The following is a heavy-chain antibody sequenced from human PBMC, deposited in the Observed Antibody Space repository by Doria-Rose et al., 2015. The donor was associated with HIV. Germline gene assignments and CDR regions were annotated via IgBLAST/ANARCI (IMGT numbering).Heavy chain of an antibody. V-gene: IGHV1-69*02. CDR1: GGTFSRYP. Sequence: VACKASGGTFSRYPISWVRPAPGQGLEWMGRIIPVLGIRNYAQKFQGRVTITADESTSTAYIELSNLRSEDTAVYYCATTWSGYYLDYWGQGTRGTGSS. J-gene: IGHJ4*02. CDR3: ATTWSGYYLDY. D-gene: IGHD3-3*01. CDR2: IIPVLGIR.